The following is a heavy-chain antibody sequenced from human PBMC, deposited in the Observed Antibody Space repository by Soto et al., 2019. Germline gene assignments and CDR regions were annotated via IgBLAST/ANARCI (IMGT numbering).Heavy chain of an antibody. CDR3: ARVKAGSDY. CDR2: ISSDGSTT. V-gene: IGHV3-11*01. J-gene: IGHJ4*02. Sequence: GGSLRLSCAVSGFTVNDYYMTWIRQAPGKGLEWVSYISSDGSTTYYADSVKGRFTISRDNVKNSLYLQMSSLRAEDTAVYYCARVKAGSDYWGQGTLVTVSS. CDR1: GFTVNDYY.